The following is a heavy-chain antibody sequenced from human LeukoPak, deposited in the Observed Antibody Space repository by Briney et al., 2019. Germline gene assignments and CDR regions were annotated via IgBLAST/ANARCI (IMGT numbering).Heavy chain of an antibody. V-gene: IGHV4-30-2*01. Sequence: PSQTLSLTCTVAGGSISSGGYYWSWIRQPPGKGLEWIGYIYHSGSTYYNLSLKSRVTISVDKSKNQFSLKMSSVTAADTAVYYCASDIISETGPGSDAFDIWGHGTMVTVSS. J-gene: IGHJ3*02. CDR3: ASDIISETGPGSDAFDI. D-gene: IGHD1-14*01. CDR1: GGSISSGGYY. CDR2: IYHSGST.